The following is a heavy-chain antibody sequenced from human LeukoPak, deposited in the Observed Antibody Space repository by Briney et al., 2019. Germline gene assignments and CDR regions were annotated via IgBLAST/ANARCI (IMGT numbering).Heavy chain of an antibody. CDR3: ARVLAFGVVIAYYYYYYMDV. CDR1: GGTFSSYA. V-gene: IGHV1-69*01. CDR2: IIPIFGTA. D-gene: IGHD3-3*01. J-gene: IGHJ6*03. Sequence: SVKVSCKASGGTFSSYAISWVRQAPGQGLEWMGGIIPIFGTANYAQKFQGRVTITADESTSTAYMELSSLRSEDTAVYYCARVLAFGVVIAYYYYYYMDVWGKGTTVTVSS.